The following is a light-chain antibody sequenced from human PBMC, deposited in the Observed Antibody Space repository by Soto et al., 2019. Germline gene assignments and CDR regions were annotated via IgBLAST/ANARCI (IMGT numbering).Light chain of an antibody. CDR3: AAWDASLNGYV. CDR2: SYD. J-gene: IGLJ1*01. CDR1: SSNIGGNT. V-gene: IGLV1-44*01. Sequence: QSVLTQRPSASGTPGQRVTISCSTSSSNIGGNTVNWYQQVPGTAPKLLIYSYDQRPSGVPDRFSGSKSGTSASLAISGLQSEDEADYYCAAWDASLNGYVFGTGTKVTVL.